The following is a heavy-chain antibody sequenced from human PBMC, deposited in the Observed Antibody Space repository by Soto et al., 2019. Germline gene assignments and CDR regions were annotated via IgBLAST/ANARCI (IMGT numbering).Heavy chain of an antibody. J-gene: IGHJ4*02. CDR1: GDSISDYY. D-gene: IGHD6-19*01. CDR3: ARSRVTMPGIAVAHGY. V-gene: IGHV4-59*01. Sequence: SETLSLTCTVSGDSISDYYWSWIRQAPGKGLEWIGFIYHSGNTNYKSSLKGRVTMSMDTSKSQFFLKLTSVTAADTAVYYCARSRVTMPGIAVAHGYWGQGTLVTVSS. CDR2: IYHSGNT.